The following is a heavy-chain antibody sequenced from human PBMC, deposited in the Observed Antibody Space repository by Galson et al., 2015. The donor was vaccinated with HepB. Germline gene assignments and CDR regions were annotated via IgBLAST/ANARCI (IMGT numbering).Heavy chain of an antibody. CDR2: INAGNGNT. Sequence: SVKVSCKASGYTFTSYAMHWVRQAPGQRLEWMGWINAGNGNTKYSQKFQGRVTITRDTSASTAYMELSSLRSEDTAVYYCARDRGRKWFGELFSPDAFDIWGQGTMVTVSS. V-gene: IGHV1-3*01. J-gene: IGHJ3*02. D-gene: IGHD3-10*01. CDR1: GYTFTSYA. CDR3: ARDRGRKWFGELFSPDAFDI.